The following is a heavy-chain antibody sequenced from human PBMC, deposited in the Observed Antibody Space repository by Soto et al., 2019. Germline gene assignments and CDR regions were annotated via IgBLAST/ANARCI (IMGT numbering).Heavy chain of an antibody. CDR3: ARGGLLPDY. CDR1: GDSISSGGDS. J-gene: IGHJ4*02. V-gene: IGHV4-30-2*01. D-gene: IGHD6-19*01. CDR2: ISHSGST. Sequence: PSETLSLTCAVSGDSISSGGDSWSWIRQPPGKGLEWIGYISHSGSTYYNPSLKSRVTISVDRSKNQFSLKLSSVTAADTAVYYCARGGLLPDYWGQGTLVTVSS.